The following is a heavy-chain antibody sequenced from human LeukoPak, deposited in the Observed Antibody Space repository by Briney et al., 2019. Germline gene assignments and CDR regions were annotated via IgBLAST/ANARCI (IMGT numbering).Heavy chain of an antibody. CDR3: ARDKIEGPTKLDY. V-gene: IGHV3-7*01. Sequence: GGSLRLSCAASGFTFSSYWMSWVRQAPGKGLEWVANIKQDESEKYYVDSVKGRFTISRDNAKNSLYLQMDSLRAEDTAVYYCARDKIEGPTKLDYWGQGILVTVSS. J-gene: IGHJ4*02. D-gene: IGHD1-1*01. CDR2: IKQDESEK. CDR1: GFTFSSYW.